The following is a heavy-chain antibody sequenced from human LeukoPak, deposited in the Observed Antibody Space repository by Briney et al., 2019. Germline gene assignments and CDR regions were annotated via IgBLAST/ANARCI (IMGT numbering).Heavy chain of an antibody. J-gene: IGHJ6*03. D-gene: IGHD3-10*01. CDR2: IYYSGST. Sequence: SETLSLTCTVSGDSISTSNYYWAWIRQPPGKGLEWIGSIYYSGSTNYNPSLKSRVTISVDTSKNQFSLKLNSVTAADTAVYYCARTTEEYYGSGKFRKYYSYYYYMDVWGKGTTVTVSS. CDR1: GDSISTSNYY. V-gene: IGHV4-39*07. CDR3: ARTTEEYYGSGKFRKYYSYYYYMDV.